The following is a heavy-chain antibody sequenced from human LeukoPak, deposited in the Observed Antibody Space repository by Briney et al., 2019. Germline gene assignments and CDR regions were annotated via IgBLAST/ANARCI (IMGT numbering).Heavy chain of an antibody. D-gene: IGHD4-23*01. J-gene: IGHJ4*02. Sequence: SETLSLTCTVSGGSITSYYRSWIRQSPGKGLEWIGYMYYSGSTKYNPSLKSRVTISVDTSKSQFSLKLSSVTAADTAVYYCARLPTAVTPHVDHWGQGTLVTVSS. CDR3: ARLPTAVTPHVDH. CDR1: GGSITSYY. CDR2: MYYSGST. V-gene: IGHV4-59*01.